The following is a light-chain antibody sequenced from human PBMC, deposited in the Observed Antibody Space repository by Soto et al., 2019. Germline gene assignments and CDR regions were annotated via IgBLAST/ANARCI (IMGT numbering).Light chain of an antibody. Sequence: QSVLTQPASVSGSPGQSITISCTGTSSDVGGYNYVSWYQQHPGKAPKLMIYDVSNRPSGVSNRFSGSKSGNTASLTISGLQAEDEADYYCSSYTSSSPLAFGTGTKLTVL. CDR2: DVS. CDR3: SSYTSSSPLA. V-gene: IGLV2-14*01. CDR1: SSDVGGYNY. J-gene: IGLJ1*01.